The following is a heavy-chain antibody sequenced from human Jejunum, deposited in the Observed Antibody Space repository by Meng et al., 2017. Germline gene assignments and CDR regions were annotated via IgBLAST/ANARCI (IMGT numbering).Heavy chain of an antibody. CDR1: EFTFSDYY. Sequence: GGSLRLSCSASEFTFSDYYMSWVRQAPGKGLEWISYITNTGDAKYYAESVKGRFSISRDNAKNSLYLQMNALRVEDTAVYYCARDRVSIAVAVWDYWGQGTLVTVSS. J-gene: IGHJ4*02. V-gene: IGHV3-11*04. D-gene: IGHD6-19*01. CDR2: ITNTGDAK. CDR3: ARDRVSIAVAVWDY.